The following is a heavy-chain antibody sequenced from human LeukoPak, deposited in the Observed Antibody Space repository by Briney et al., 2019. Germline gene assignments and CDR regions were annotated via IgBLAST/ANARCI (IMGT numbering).Heavy chain of an antibody. CDR1: GLTFNSFS. CDR2: ISESSLSK. Sequence: GGSLRLSCAVSGLTFNSFSMNWVRQAPGKGLEWVAHISESSLSKHYADSVRGRFTVSRDNGKNSLYLQMNSLRAEDTGVYYCAKASPSTYFDYWGQGALVTVSS. CDR3: AKASPSTYFDY. J-gene: IGHJ4*02. V-gene: IGHV3-48*01.